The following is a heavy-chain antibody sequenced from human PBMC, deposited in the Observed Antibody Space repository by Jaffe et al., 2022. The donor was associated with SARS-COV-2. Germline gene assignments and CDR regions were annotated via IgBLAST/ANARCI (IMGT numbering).Heavy chain of an antibody. Sequence: QITLKESGPTLVKPTQTLTLTCTFSGFSLSTSGVGVGWIRQPPGKALEWLALIYWDDDKRYSPSLKSRLTITKDTSKNQVVLTMTNMDPVDTATYYCAHRPPGFGLNDYVGYYYGMDVWGQGTTVTVSS. D-gene: IGHD4-17*01. J-gene: IGHJ6*02. CDR1: GFSLSTSGVG. V-gene: IGHV2-5*02. CDR3: AHRPPGFGLNDYVGYYYGMDV. CDR2: IYWDDDK.